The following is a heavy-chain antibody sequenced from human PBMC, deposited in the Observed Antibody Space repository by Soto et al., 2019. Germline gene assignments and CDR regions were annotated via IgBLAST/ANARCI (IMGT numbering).Heavy chain of an antibody. CDR1: GGSISSYY. CDR3: ARDLEYYFDY. D-gene: IGHD3-3*01. J-gene: IGHJ4*02. V-gene: IGHV4-59*01. Sequence: SETLSLTCTVSGGSISSYYWSWIRQPPGKGLEWIGHIYYSGSTNYNPSLKSRVTISVDTSKNQFSLKLSSVTAADTAVYYCARDLEYYFDYWGQGTLVTISS. CDR2: IYYSGST.